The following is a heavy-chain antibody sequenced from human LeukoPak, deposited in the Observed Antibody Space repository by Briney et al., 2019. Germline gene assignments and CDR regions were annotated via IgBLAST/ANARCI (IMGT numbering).Heavy chain of an antibody. J-gene: IGHJ4*02. CDR3: AGASYDSSGVH. D-gene: IGHD3-22*01. CDR1: GGSISSYY. V-gene: IGHV4-59*01. CDR2: IYYSGTT. Sequence: PSETLSLTCTVSGGSISSYYWSWIRQPPGKGLEWIGYIYYSGTTNYNPSLKSRVTISVDTSKNQFSLKLSSVTAADTAVYYCAGASYDSSGVHWGQGTLVTVSS.